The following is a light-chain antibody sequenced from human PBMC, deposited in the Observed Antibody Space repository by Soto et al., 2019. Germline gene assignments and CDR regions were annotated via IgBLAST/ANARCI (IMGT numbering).Light chain of an antibody. CDR3: QQYGSSGT. Sequence: EIVLMRSLGTLSLSPGARATLSCTASQRVSNNYLAWYQQKPGQAPKLLIYCASNRGGGIPEMFSGGWSGKYFPITISILAQEYLAVYYCQQYGSSGTFGQGTKVDIK. V-gene: IGKV3-20*01. CDR2: CAS. J-gene: IGKJ1*01. CDR1: QRVSNNY.